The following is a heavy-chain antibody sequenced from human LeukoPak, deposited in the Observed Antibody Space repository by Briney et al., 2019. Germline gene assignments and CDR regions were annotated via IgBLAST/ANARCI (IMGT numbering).Heavy chain of an antibody. Sequence: SETLSLTCTVSGGSISSSSYYWGWIRQPPGTGLEWIGSIYYSGSTYYNPSLKSRVTISVDTSKNQFSLKLSSVTAADTAVYYRASGLVPLFDYWGQGTLVTVSS. J-gene: IGHJ4*02. V-gene: IGHV4-39*01. D-gene: IGHD6-19*01. CDR2: IYYSGST. CDR3: ASGLVPLFDY. CDR1: GGSISSSSYY.